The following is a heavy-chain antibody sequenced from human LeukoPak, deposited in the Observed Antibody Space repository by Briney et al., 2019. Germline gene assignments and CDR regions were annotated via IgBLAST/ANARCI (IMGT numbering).Heavy chain of an antibody. V-gene: IGHV3-15*01. Sequence: GGSLRLSCAASGFTFSNAWMSWVRQAPGKGLEWVGRIKSKTDGGTADYAAPVKGRFTISRDDSKNTLYLQMNSLKTEDTAVYYCTTASTTVTPYYYYYYTDVWGEGTTVTVSS. CDR1: GFTFSNAW. CDR2: IKSKTDGGTA. J-gene: IGHJ6*03. D-gene: IGHD4-17*01. CDR3: TTASTTVTPYYYYYYTDV.